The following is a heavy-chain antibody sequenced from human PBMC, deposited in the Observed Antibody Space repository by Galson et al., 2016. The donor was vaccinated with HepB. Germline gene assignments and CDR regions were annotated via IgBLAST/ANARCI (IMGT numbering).Heavy chain of an antibody. Sequence: SVKVSCKASGGTFSNYTFSWVRQAPGQGLEWMGGIIPILTATNYAQKFHGRVTITADESTDTTYMELSSLHSEDTDVYYCAKGRERKFGDLFLNLFDPWGQGTLVTVSS. V-gene: IGHV1-69*13. CDR1: GGTFSNYT. D-gene: IGHD3-10*01. J-gene: IGHJ5*02. CDR3: AKGRERKFGDLFLNLFDP. CDR2: IIPILTAT.